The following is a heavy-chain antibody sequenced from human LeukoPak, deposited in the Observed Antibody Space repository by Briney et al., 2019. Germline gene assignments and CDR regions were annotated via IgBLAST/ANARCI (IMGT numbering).Heavy chain of an antibody. CDR1: GYSISSGYY. Sequence: SETLSLTCAVSGYSISSGYYWGWIRQPPGKGLEWIGSIYHGGSTYYSPSLKSRVTISVDTSRNQFSLKLSSVTAADTAVYYCAGISSGYYYYFDYWGQGTLVTVSS. J-gene: IGHJ4*02. V-gene: IGHV4-38-2*01. CDR2: IYHGGST. D-gene: IGHD3-22*01. CDR3: AGISSGYYYYFDY.